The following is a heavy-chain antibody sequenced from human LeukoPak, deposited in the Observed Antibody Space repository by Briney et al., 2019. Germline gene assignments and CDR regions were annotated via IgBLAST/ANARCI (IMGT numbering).Heavy chain of an antibody. J-gene: IGHJ4*02. V-gene: IGHV1-18*01. D-gene: IGHD6-13*01. CDR1: GYTLISYG. CDR2: FSAYNGNT. CDR3: ARDAAYSSSWHFDY. Sequence: ASVKVSCKASGYTLISYGISWVRQAPGQGLEWMGWFSAYNGNTNYAQKLQGRVTMTTDTSTSTAYMELRSLRSDDTAVYYCARDAAYSSSWHFDYWGQGTLVTVSS.